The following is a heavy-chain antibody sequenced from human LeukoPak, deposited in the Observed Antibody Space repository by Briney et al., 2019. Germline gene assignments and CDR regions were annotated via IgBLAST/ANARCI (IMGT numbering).Heavy chain of an antibody. J-gene: IGHJ5*02. CDR3: ARDGELRDWFDP. D-gene: IGHD1-26*01. V-gene: IGHV3-21*01. Sequence: GGSLRLSCAASGFTFSSYSMNWVRQAPGKGLEWVSSISSSSSYIYYADSVKGRFTISRDNAKNSLYLQMNSLRAEDTAVYYCARDGELRDWFDPWGQGTLVTVSS. CDR2: ISSSSSYI. CDR1: GFTFSSYS.